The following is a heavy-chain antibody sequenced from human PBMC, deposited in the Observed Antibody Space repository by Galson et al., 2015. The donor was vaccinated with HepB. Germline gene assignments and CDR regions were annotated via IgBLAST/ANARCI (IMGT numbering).Heavy chain of an antibody. J-gene: IGHJ6*02. D-gene: IGHD2-2*01. CDR3: ARGRGYCSSTSCSGRLFYYYYGMDV. Sequence: ETLSLTCAVYGGSFSGYYWSWIRQPPGKGLEWIGEINHSGSTNYNPSLKSRVTISVDTSKNQFSLKLSSVTAADTAVYYCARGRGYCSSTSCSGRLFYYYYGMDVWGQGTTVTVSS. V-gene: IGHV4-34*01. CDR2: INHSGST. CDR1: GGSFSGYY.